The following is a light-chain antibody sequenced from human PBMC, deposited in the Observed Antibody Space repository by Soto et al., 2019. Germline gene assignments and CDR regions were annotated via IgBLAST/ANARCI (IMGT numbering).Light chain of an antibody. CDR2: GSS. CDR1: QYIGTW. V-gene: IGKV1-12*01. J-gene: IGKJ1*01. CDR3: QQGNSFPRT. Sequence: DIQMTQSPSSVSASVGDTVTIACRASQYIGTWLAWYQQKPGKAPNLLIYGSSTLQSGVPSRFTGSGSGTDFTLTITSLQPEDFATYFCQQGNSFPRTFGQGTKVDI.